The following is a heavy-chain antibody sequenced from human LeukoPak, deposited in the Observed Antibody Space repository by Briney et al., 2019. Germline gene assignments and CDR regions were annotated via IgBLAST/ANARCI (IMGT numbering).Heavy chain of an antibody. CDR3: ARTLPRGYSGYDTPLFDY. V-gene: IGHV4-30-4*01. J-gene: IGHJ4*02. D-gene: IGHD5-12*01. CDR2: IYYSGST. CDR1: GGSISSGDYY. Sequence: SETLSLTCTVSGGSISSGDYYWSWIRQPPGKGLEWISYIYYSGSTYYNPSLKSRVTISVDTSKNQFSLKLSSVTAADTAVYYCARTLPRGYSGYDTPLFDYWGQGTLVTVSS.